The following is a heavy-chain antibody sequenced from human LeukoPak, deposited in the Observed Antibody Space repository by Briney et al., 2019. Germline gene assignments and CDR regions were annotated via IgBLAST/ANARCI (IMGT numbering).Heavy chain of an antibody. D-gene: IGHD6-13*01. J-gene: IGHJ2*01. Sequence: PSETLSLTCTVSGGSISSSSYYWGWIRQPPGKGLEWIGSIYYSGSTYYNPSLKSRVTISVDTSKNQFSPKLSSVTAADTAVYYCAREQQLVRDFDLWGRGTLVTVSS. CDR2: IYYSGST. CDR3: AREQQLVRDFDL. CDR1: GGSISSSSYY. V-gene: IGHV4-39*07.